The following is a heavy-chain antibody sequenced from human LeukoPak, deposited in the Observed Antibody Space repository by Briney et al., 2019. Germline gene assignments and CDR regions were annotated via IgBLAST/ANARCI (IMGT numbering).Heavy chain of an antibody. Sequence: SVKVSCKASGYTFTSYAISWVRQAPGQGLEWMGRIIPILGIANYAQKFQGRVTITADKSTSTAYMELSSLRSEDTAVYYCARIRLDGWFDPWGQGTLVTVSS. J-gene: IGHJ5*02. CDR3: ARIRLDGWFDP. CDR2: IIPILGIA. CDR1: GYTFTSYA. D-gene: IGHD2-8*01. V-gene: IGHV1-69*04.